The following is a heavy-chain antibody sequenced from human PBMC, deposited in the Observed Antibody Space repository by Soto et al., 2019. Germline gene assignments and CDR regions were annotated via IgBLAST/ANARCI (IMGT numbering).Heavy chain of an antibody. CDR2: ISGSGGST. CDR3: ARAGIVGAPRDAFDI. CDR1: GFTFISYA. V-gene: IGHV3-23*01. J-gene: IGHJ3*02. Sequence: PGGSLRLSCAASGFTFISYAMSWVRQAPGKGLEWVSAISGSGGSTYYADSVKGRFTISRDNSKNTLYLQMNSLRSEDTAVYYCARAGIVGAPRDAFDIWGQGTRVTVSS. D-gene: IGHD1-26*01.